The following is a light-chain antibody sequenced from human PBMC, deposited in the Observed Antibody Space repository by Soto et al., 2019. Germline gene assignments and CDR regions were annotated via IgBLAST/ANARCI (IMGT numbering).Light chain of an antibody. J-gene: IGLJ2*01. CDR3: AAGEDSLMGALGV. CDR1: SSNIGSNY. CDR2: SNN. V-gene: IGLV1-47*02. Sequence: QSVLTQPPSASGTPGQRVTISCSGSSSNIGSNYVYWYQQLPGTAPKLLIYSNNQRPSGVPDRFSGAKSGTSASLAISGLRSADEADDYCAAGEDSLMGALGVFGGGTKLTVL.